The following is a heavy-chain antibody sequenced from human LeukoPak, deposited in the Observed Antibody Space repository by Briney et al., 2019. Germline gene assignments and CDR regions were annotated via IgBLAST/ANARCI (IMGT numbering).Heavy chain of an antibody. J-gene: IGHJ4*02. CDR3: ARLPRLREDY. CDR2: INPNSGGT. CDR1: GYIFTSYD. D-gene: IGHD6-25*01. Sequence: GASVKVSCKASGYIFTSYDINWVRQAPGQGLEWMGWINPNSGGTKYAQKFQGRVTMTRDTSISTAYMELSRLRSDDTAVYYCARLPRLREDYWGQGTLVTVSS. V-gene: IGHV1-2*02.